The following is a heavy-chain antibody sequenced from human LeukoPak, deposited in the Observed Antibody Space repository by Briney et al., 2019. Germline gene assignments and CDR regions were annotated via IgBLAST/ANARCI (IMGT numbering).Heavy chain of an antibody. CDR2: ISISGSSI. J-gene: IGHJ4*02. Sequence: GGFLRLSCAASGFTFSDYYMSWIRQAPGKGLEWVSYISISGSSIYYADSVKGRFTISRDNAKNSLYLQMNSLRAEDTAVYYCARVGEQQLVITLADYYFDYWGQGTLVTVSS. D-gene: IGHD6-13*01. CDR1: GFTFSDYY. V-gene: IGHV3-11*04. CDR3: ARVGEQQLVITLADYYFDY.